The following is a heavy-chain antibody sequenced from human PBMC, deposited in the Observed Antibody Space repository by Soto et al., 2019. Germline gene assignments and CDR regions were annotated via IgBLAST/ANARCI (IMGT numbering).Heavy chain of an antibody. CDR3: ARGTLNYYDSSGYYYGMDV. J-gene: IGHJ6*02. V-gene: IGHV1-46*01. CDR2: INPSGGST. Sequence: GASVKVSCKASGYTFTSYYMHWVRQAPGQGLEWMGIINPSGGSTSYAQKFQGRVTMTRDTSTSTVYMELSSLRSEDTAVYYCARGTLNYYDSSGYYYGMDVWGQGTTVTVSS. CDR1: GYTFTSYY. D-gene: IGHD3-22*01.